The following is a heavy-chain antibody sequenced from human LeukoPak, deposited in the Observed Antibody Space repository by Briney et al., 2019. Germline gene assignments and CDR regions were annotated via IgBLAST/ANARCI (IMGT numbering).Heavy chain of an antibody. CDR1: GFTFSSYG. J-gene: IGHJ6*02. Sequence: GGSLRLSCAASGFTFSSYGMHWVRQAPGKGLEWVAVISYDGSNKYYADSVKGRLTISRDNSKNTLYLQMNSLRAEDTAVYYCAKDEGRYCSSTSCYAYYYYYGMDVWGQGTTVTVSS. D-gene: IGHD2-2*01. CDR3: AKDEGRYCSSTSCYAYYYYYGMDV. V-gene: IGHV3-30*18. CDR2: ISYDGSNK.